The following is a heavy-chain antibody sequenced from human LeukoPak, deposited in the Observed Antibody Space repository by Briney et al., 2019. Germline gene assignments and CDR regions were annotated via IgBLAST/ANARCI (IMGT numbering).Heavy chain of an antibody. CDR2: INPNSGGT. Sequence: ASVKVSCKASGYTFTGYYMHWVRQAPGQGLEWMGWINPNSGGTNYAQKFQGRVTMTRDTSISTAYMELSRLRSDDTAVYYCARDPGITIFGVVMYFDSWGQGNLVTVSS. J-gene: IGHJ4*02. D-gene: IGHD3-3*01. V-gene: IGHV1-2*02. CDR3: ARDPGITIFGVVMYFDS. CDR1: GYTFTGYY.